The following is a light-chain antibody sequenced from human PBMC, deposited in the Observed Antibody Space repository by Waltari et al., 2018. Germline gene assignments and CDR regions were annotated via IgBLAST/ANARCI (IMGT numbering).Light chain of an antibody. Sequence: EIVLTQSPATLSWSPGRRATHFCRASQSISSYSAWSPQKPVQAPRLLIYYASNRATGIPARFSASGSGTDFTLTINRLQPEDFATYYCQQSYSTPALTFGGGTKVEIK. J-gene: IGKJ4*01. CDR3: QQSYSTPALT. CDR1: QSISSY. V-gene: IGKV3-11*01. CDR2: YAS.